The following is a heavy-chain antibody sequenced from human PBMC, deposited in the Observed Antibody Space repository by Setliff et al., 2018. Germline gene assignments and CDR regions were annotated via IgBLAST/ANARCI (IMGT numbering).Heavy chain of an antibody. CDR1: GYTFTDFY. CDR2: INPYTGDT. Sequence: GASVKVSCKTSGYTFTDFYIQCVRQAPGQGMEWMGWINPYTGDTDYAPKFQVRVTVTRDTSVTKAYMDLPRLTSEDTAVYYCESAGVAAADRKGLLDYWGQGTLVTVSS. D-gene: IGHD6-13*01. CDR3: ESAGVAAADRKGLLDY. J-gene: IGHJ4*02. V-gene: IGHV1-2*07.